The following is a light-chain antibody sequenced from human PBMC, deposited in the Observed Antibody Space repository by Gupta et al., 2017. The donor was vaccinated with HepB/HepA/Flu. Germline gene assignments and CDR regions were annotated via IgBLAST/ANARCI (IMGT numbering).Light chain of an antibody. Sequence: EIGLTQSPAPVSLSPGERATLSCRASQSVSSYLAWYQQKPGQAPRLPIYDASNRATGIPARFSGSGSGTDFTLTISSLEPEDFAVYYCQQRSNWPLTFGGGTKVEIK. CDR3: QQRSNWPLT. CDR1: QSVSSY. CDR2: DAS. J-gene: IGKJ4*01. V-gene: IGKV3-11*01.